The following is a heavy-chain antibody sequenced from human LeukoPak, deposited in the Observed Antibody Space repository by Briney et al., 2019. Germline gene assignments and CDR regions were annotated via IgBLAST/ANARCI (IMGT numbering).Heavy chain of an antibody. D-gene: IGHD3-22*01. CDR3: ARSYYYDSSGYHNDY. CDR1: GFTFSSYS. Sequence: GGSLRLSCAASGFTFSSYSMNWVRQAPGKGLEWVSFISSSSSYIYYADSVKGRFTISRDNAKNSLYLQMNSLRAEDTAVYYCARSYYYDSSGYHNDYWGQGTLVTVSS. J-gene: IGHJ4*02. CDR2: ISSSSSYI. V-gene: IGHV3-21*01.